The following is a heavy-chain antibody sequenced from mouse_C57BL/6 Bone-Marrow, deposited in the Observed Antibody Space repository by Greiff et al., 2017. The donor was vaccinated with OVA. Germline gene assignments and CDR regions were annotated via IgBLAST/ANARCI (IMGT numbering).Heavy chain of an antibody. J-gene: IGHJ4*01. CDR3: TTFIPEAMDY. CDR1: GFNIKDDY. Sequence: EVQLQESGAELVRPGASVKLSCTASGFNIKDDYMHWVKQRPEQGLEWIGWIDPENGDTEYASKFQGKATITADTSSNTAYLQLSSLTSEDTAVYYCTTFIPEAMDYWGQGTSVTVSS. CDR2: IDPENGDT. V-gene: IGHV14-4*01. D-gene: IGHD1-1*01.